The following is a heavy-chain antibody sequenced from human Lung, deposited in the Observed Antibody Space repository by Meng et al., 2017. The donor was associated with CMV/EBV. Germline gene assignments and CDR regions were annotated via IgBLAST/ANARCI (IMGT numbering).Heavy chain of an antibody. CDR2: ISAYNGNT. Sequence: YNFFSYGITWVRQAPGQGLEWMGWISAYNGNTHYTQNLQGRVTMTTDTSTSTAYMELRSLRSDDTAVYYCARDREDSGSHLEGGADSWGQGTLVTVSS. CDR3: ARDREDSGSHLEGGADS. J-gene: IGHJ4*02. V-gene: IGHV1-18*01. D-gene: IGHD1-26*01. CDR1: YNFFSYG.